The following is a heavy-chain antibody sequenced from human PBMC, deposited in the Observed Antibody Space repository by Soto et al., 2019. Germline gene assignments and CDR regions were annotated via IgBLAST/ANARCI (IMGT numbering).Heavy chain of an antibody. CDR1: GGSISSSNW. J-gene: IGHJ4*02. Sequence: QVQLQESGPGLVKPSGTLSLTCAVSGGSISSSNWWSWVRQPPGKGLEWIGEIYHSGSTNYNPSLKXRXTXSXXQSKNQFSLQLSSVTAADTAVYYCARLPATSDFDYWGQGTLVTVSS. CDR2: IYHSGST. V-gene: IGHV4-4*02. D-gene: IGHD2-2*01. CDR3: ARLPATSDFDY.